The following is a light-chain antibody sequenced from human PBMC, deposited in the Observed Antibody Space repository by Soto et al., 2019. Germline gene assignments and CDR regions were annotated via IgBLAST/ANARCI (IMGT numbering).Light chain of an antibody. J-gene: IGKJ2*01. CDR3: QYFNKWPPMYT. Sequence: EIVMTQSPATLSVSPGDRATLSCRASQSVTGNLAWYQQKPGQSPRLLIYDTSTRATGVPARFGGSGSGTDYALTINGLQSEDFAVYYCQYFNKWPPMYTFGQGTKLEI. CDR2: DTS. V-gene: IGKV3-15*01. CDR1: QSVTGN.